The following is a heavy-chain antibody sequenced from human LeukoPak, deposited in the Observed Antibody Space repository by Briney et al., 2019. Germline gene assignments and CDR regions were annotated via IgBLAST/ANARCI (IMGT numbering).Heavy chain of an antibody. V-gene: IGHV3-11*01. CDR3: ARECGYAVGDF. J-gene: IGHJ4*02. CDR1: GFTFSDYY. Sequence: PGGSLRLSCAASGFTFSDYYMSWIRQAPGKGLEWVSYISSSGSTIYYADSVKGRFIISKDTSKNTLYLQMNNLRADDTAVYYCARECGYAVGDFWGQGTLVTVSS. D-gene: IGHD5-12*01. CDR2: ISSSGSTI.